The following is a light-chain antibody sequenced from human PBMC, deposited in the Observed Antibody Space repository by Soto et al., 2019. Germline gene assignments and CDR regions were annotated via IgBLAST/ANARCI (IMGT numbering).Light chain of an antibody. J-gene: IGLJ1*01. CDR1: SGHSSYA. V-gene: IGLV4-69*01. CDR3: QTWGTGIPYV. CDR2: LNNDGSH. Sequence: QPVLTQSPSASASLGASVKLTCTLSSGHSSYAIAWHQQQPEKGPRYLMKLNNDGSHTKGDGIPDRFSGSSSGAERYLTITSLQCEDEADYYCQTWGTGIPYVFGTGTKVTVL.